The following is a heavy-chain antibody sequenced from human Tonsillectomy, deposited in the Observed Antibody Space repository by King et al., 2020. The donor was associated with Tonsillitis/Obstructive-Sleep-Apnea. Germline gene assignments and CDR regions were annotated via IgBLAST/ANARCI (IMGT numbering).Heavy chain of an antibody. CDR3: AGGIVLMVYATFDY. CDR1: GESFSGYY. V-gene: IGHV4-34*01. CDR2: INHSGST. J-gene: IGHJ4*02. Sequence: VQLQQWGAGLLKPSETLSLTCAVYGESFSGYYWSWIRQPPGKGLEWIGEINHSGSTNYNPSLKSRVTISVDTSKNQFSLNLSSVTAPDTAVYYCAGGIVLMVYATFDYWGQGTLVTVSS. D-gene: IGHD2-8*01.